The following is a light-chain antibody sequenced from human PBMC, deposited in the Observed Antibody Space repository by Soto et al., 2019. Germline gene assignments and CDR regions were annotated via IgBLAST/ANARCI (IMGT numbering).Light chain of an antibody. CDR2: TAS. CDR1: QDISSY. V-gene: IGKV1-9*01. Sequence: DIQLTQSPSFLSASVGDRVTVTCRASQDISSYLAWYQQKPGKAPKLLIHTASTLQSGVPSRFRGSGSGAEFTLTISSLQPDDFATYYCQQRHSYPITFGQGTRLDIK. J-gene: IGKJ5*01. CDR3: QQRHSYPIT.